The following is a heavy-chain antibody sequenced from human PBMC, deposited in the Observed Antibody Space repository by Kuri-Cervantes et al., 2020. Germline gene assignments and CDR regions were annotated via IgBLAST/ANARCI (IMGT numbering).Heavy chain of an antibody. CDR2: IYHSGST. Sequence: SETLSLTCAVSGGSISSSNWWSWVRQPPGKGLEWIGEIYHSGSTNYNSSLKSRVTISVDKSKNQFSLKLSSVTAADTAVYYCAKVGFWSGYYGMDVWGQGTTVTVSS. J-gene: IGHJ6*02. CDR3: AKVGFWSGYYGMDV. D-gene: IGHD3-3*01. V-gene: IGHV4-4*02. CDR1: GGSISSSNW.